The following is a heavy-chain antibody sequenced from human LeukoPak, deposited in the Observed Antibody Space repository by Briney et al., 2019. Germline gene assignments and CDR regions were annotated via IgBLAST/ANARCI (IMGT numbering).Heavy chain of an antibody. CDR2: ISDSGSFT. D-gene: IGHD3-10*01. V-gene: IGHV3-11*04. Sequence: GGSLRLSCTASGFSFGVYYMSWVRLAPGKGLEWISYISDSGSFTYYADSVKGRFTISRDNAKNLLYLQMNSLRAEDTAVYYCARDLIRYYGSGGWGQGTLVTVSS. CDR1: GFSFGVYY. CDR3: ARDLIRYYGSGG. J-gene: IGHJ4*02.